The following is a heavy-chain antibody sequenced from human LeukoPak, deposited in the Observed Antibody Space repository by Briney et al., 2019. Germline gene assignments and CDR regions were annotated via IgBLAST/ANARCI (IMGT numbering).Heavy chain of an antibody. J-gene: IGHJ4*02. CDR2: ISGSGGST. Sequence: GRSLRLSCAASGFTFSTYAMHWVRQAPGKGLEWVSTISGSGGSTYNADSVKGRFTIARDNSKNTLYLQMNSLRAEDTAVYFCAKGRGWLQFFDYWGQGTLVTVSS. CDR3: AKGRGWLQFFDY. V-gene: IGHV3-23*01. CDR1: GFTFSTYA. D-gene: IGHD5-24*01.